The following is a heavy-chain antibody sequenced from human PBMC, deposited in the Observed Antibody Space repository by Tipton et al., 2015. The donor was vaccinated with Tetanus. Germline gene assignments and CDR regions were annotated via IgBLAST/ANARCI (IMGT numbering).Heavy chain of an antibody. CDR2: IYSGGST. V-gene: IGHV3-53*05. CDR1: GFTVSSNY. D-gene: IGHD5-18*01. J-gene: IGHJ6*02. CDR3: AKDNGGYSYGRYGMDV. Sequence: GSLRLSCAASGFTVSSNYMSWVRQTPGKGLEWVSVIYSGGSTYYADSVKGRFTISRDNSKNTLYLQMNSLRAEDTALYYCAKDNGGYSYGRYGMDVWGQGTTVTVSS.